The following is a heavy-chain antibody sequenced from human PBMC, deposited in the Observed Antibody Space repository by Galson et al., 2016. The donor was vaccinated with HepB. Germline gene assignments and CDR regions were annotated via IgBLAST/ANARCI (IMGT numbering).Heavy chain of an antibody. V-gene: IGHV3-23*01. CDR2: ICGRCGDM. CDR1: GFTFGNSG. CDR3: AIDPSQWHDLLFGN. D-gene: IGHD6-19*01. Sequence: SLRLSCAASGFTFGNSGMHWVRQAPGKGLEWVSTICGRCGDMDYADSVKGRFTISRGDSKNTLYLHVNSLRVEDTAIYYCAIDPSQWHDLLFGNWAQGTLVTVSA. J-gene: IGHJ4*02.